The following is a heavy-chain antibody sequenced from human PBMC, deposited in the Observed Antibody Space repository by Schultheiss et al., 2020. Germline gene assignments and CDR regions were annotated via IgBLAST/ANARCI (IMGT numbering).Heavy chain of an antibody. CDR2: IYYSGST. V-gene: IGHV4-39*01. CDR3: ARVEIYCSSTSCHNWFDP. J-gene: IGHJ5*02. Sequence: GSLRLSCTVSGGSISSGSYYWSWIRQPPGKGLEWIGSIYYSGSTYYNPSLKSRVTISVDTSKNQFSLKLSSVTAADTAVYYCARVEIYCSSTSCHNWFDPWGQGTLVTVSS. CDR1: GGSISSGSYY. D-gene: IGHD2-2*01.